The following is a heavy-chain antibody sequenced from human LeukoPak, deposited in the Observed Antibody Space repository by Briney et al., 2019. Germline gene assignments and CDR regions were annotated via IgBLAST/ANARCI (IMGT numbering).Heavy chain of an antibody. D-gene: IGHD5-18*01. CDR3: ARARGQDTAMVAGAFDI. Sequence: GGSLRLSCAASGFTFSSYAMHWVRQAPGKGLEWVAVISYDGSNKYYADSVKGRFTISRDNAKNSLYLQMNSLRAEDTAVYYCARARGQDTAMVAGAFDIWGQGTMVTVSS. CDR1: GFTFSSYA. V-gene: IGHV3-30*04. CDR2: ISYDGSNK. J-gene: IGHJ3*02.